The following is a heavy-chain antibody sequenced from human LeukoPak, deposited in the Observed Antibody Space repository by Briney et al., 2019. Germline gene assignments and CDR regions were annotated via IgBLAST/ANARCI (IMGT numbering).Heavy chain of an antibody. CDR2: MNPNSGNT. CDR1: GYTFTSYD. D-gene: IGHD6-13*01. J-gene: IGHJ5*02. Sequence: ASVKVSCKASGYTFTSYDINWVRQATGQGLEWMGWMNPNSGNTGYAQKFQGRVTITRNTSIGTAYMELSSLRSEDTAVYYCARTGAKQQLVRWDGGNWFDPWGQGTLVTVSS. CDR3: ARTGAKQQLVRWDGGNWFDP. V-gene: IGHV1-8*03.